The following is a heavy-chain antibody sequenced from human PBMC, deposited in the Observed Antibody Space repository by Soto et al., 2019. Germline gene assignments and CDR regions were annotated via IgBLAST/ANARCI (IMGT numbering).Heavy chain of an antibody. CDR2: IGTSTGDL. J-gene: IGHJ4*02. D-gene: IGHD1-26*01. Sequence: GGSLRLSCAASGFTFTSYAMTWVRQGPGKGLEWVSSIGTSTGDLLYADSVKGRFTISRDNSRNTLYLQMNSLRTEDTAIYYCAKRSPSGTYYFDYWGQGTMVTVPS. V-gene: IGHV3-23*01. CDR3: AKRSPSGTYYFDY. CDR1: GFTFTSYA.